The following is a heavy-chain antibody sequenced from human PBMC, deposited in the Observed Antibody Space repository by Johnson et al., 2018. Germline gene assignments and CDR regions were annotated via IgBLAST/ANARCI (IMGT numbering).Heavy chain of an antibody. CDR1: GFTFSSYA. CDR2: ISYDGSNK. V-gene: IGHV3-30-3*01. CDR3: AKDPGSSSWYWAEYFQH. J-gene: IGHJ1*01. D-gene: IGHD6-13*01. Sequence: QVQLVESGGGVVQPGRSXRLSCAASGFTFSSYAMHWVRQAPGKGLEWVAVISYDGSNKYYEDSVKGRFTISRDNSKNTLYLQMNSLRAEDTAVYYCAKDPGSSSWYWAEYFQHWGQGTLVTVSS.